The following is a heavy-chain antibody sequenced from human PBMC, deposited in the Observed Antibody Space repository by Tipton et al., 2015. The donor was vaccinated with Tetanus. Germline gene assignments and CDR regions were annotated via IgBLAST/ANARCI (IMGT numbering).Heavy chain of an antibody. J-gene: IGHJ4*02. CDR2: IYESGDT. CDR1: GDSISGGSYY. D-gene: IGHD3-3*01. CDR3: ARHQSGYFTPFDY. Sequence: TLSLTCTVSGDSISGGSYYWAWIRQPPGKGLEWIGSIYESGDTYYIPSLKSRVTVSVDTSKNQFSLKLNSMTATDTAVYFCARHQSGYFTPFDYWGQGTLVTVS. V-gene: IGHV4-39*01.